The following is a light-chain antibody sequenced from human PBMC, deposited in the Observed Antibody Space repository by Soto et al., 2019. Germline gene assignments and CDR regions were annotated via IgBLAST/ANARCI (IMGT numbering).Light chain of an antibody. CDR2: YAS. Sequence: EIVMTQSPATLAVSPGERATLSCRASQSVATNLAWYQQKPGQAPRLLIYYASTRATGIPARFSGSGSGTEFTLTISSLQSEDFAVYYCQQYNNWSFGQGTRLEIK. CDR3: QQYNNWS. J-gene: IGKJ5*01. CDR1: QSVATN. V-gene: IGKV3-15*01.